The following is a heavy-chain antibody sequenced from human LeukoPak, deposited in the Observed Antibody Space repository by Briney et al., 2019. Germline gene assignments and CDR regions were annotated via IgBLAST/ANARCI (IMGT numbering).Heavy chain of an antibody. CDR3: ARDAGTYCTNGVRYDYFDY. V-gene: IGHV4-61*02. Sequence: SQTLSLTCTVSGGSISSGSYYWSWIRQPAGKGLEWIGRIYTSGSTNYNPSLKSRVTISVDTSKNQFSLKLSSVTAADTAVYYCARDAGTYCTNGVRYDYFDYWGQGTLVTVSS. J-gene: IGHJ4*02. CDR1: GGSISSGSYY. CDR2: IYTSGST. D-gene: IGHD2-8*01.